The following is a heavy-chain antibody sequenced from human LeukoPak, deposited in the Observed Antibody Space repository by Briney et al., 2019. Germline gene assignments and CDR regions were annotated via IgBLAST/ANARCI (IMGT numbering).Heavy chain of an antibody. CDR1: GGSISSSSYY. CDR2: IYYSGST. V-gene: IGHV4-39*07. Sequence: SETLSLTCTVSGGSISSSSYYWGWLRQPPGKGLEWIGSIYYSGSTYYNPSLKSRVTISVDTSKNQFSLKLSSVTAADTAVYYCARDGSWLWFGGPGYYYYGMDVWGQGTTVTVSS. D-gene: IGHD3-10*01. CDR3: ARDGSWLWFGGPGYYYYGMDV. J-gene: IGHJ6*02.